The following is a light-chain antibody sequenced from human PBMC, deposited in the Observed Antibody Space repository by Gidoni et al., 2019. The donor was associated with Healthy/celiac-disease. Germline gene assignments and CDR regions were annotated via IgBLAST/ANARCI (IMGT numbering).Light chain of an antibody. J-gene: IGKJ4*01. Sequence: DIVLTQSPATLSLSPGERATLSCRASQSVSSYLAWYQQKPGQAPRLLIYDASNRATGIPARFSGSGSGTDSTLTISSLEPEDFAVYYCQQRSTLTFGGGTKVEIK. CDR3: QQRSTLT. CDR1: QSVSSY. V-gene: IGKV3-11*01. CDR2: DAS.